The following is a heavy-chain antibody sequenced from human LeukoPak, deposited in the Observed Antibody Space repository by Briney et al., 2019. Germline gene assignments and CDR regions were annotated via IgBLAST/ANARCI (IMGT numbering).Heavy chain of an antibody. J-gene: IGHJ4*02. D-gene: IGHD6-19*01. CDR3: ARRDFSSGWSFDY. Sequence: PSETLSLTCTVSGGSLSNYQWTWIRQPAGKGLEWIGQIHTSGSTNYNPPLKSRVTMSVDTSENQVSRTIRSVTAADTAVYYCARRDFSSGWSFDYWGQGTLVTVSS. V-gene: IGHV4-4*07. CDR2: IHTSGST. CDR1: GGSLSNYQ.